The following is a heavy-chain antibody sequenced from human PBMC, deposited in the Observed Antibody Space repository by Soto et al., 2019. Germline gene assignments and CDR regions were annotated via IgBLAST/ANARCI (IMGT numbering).Heavy chain of an antibody. CDR2: IRDRAFSYAT. CDR3: TRLISAAQDY. J-gene: IGHJ4*02. CDR1: GFVFKDSS. Sequence: EVLLVESGGGLVQPGGSLKLSCAASGFVFKDSSIHWVRQASGKGLEWVGRIRDRAFSYATAYAASVKGRFTISRDDSTNTAYLQMNSLKTEDTAFYYCTRLISAAQDYWGQGTLVTVSS. V-gene: IGHV3-73*01. D-gene: IGHD3-10*01.